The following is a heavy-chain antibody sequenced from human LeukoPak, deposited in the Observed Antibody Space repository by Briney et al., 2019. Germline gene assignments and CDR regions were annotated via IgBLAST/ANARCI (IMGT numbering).Heavy chain of an antibody. Sequence: GGSLRLSCAASGFTFSSYAMAWVRQAPGKGLEWVSTVSNRGARRYHADSVKGRFTISRDNSQNTVILQMNSLRGEDTAVYYCAKDGLSGYNFDYWGRGTLVSVSS. D-gene: IGHD5-24*01. CDR2: VSNRGARR. V-gene: IGHV3-23*01. J-gene: IGHJ4*02. CDR1: GFTFSSYA. CDR3: AKDGLSGYNFDY.